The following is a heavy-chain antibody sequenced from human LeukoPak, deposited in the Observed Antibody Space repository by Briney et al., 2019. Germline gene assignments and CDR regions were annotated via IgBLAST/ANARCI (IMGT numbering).Heavy chain of an antibody. J-gene: IGHJ4*02. D-gene: IGHD3-22*01. V-gene: IGHV1-18*01. CDR3: ARDQYYDRKLQVLFSDY. CDR2: ISAYNGNT. Sequence: SVKVSSKASGYTFTSYGISWVRQAPGQGLEWMGWISAYNGNTNYAQKLQGRVTITTDTSTSTAYMELRSLRSDDTAVYYCARDQYYDRKLQVLFSDYWGQGTLVTVSS. CDR1: GYTFTSYG.